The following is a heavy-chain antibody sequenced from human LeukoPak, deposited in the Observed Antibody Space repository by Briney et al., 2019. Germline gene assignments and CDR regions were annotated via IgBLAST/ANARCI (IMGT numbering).Heavy chain of an antibody. D-gene: IGHD3-10*01. CDR2: IYYSGST. Sequence: SVTLSLTCTVSGGSISSGDYYWSWIRQPPGKGLEWIGYIYYSGSTYYNPSLKSRVTISVDTSKNQFSLKLSSVTAADTAVYYCAREVWFGESSNWFDPWGQGTLVTVSS. J-gene: IGHJ5*02. CDR3: AREVWFGESSNWFDP. V-gene: IGHV4-30-4*01. CDR1: GGSISSGDYY.